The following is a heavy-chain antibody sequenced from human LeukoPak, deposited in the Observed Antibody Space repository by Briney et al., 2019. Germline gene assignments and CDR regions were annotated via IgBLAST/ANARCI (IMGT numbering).Heavy chain of an antibody. D-gene: IGHD3-16*02. CDR1: GGSISSSSYY. CDR3: ARLSYDYVWGSYRYAIDY. Sequence: SETLSLTCTVSGGSISSSSYYWGWIRQPPGKGLEWIGSIYYSGSTCYNPSLKSRVTISVDTSKNQFSLKLSSVTAADTAVYYCARLSYDYVWGSYRYAIDYWGQGTPVTVSS. CDR2: IYYSGST. J-gene: IGHJ4*02. V-gene: IGHV4-39*01.